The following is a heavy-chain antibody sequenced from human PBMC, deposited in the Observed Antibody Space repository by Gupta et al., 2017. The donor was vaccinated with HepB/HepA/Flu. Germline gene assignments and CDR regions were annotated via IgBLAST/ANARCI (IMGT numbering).Heavy chain of an antibody. CDR2: IIPIFGTA. D-gene: IGHD3-3*01. Sequence: QVQLVQSGAAVKKPGSSVTVSCKASGGPFSSYAISWVRPAPGQGLEWMGGIIPIFGTANYAQKFQGRVTITADESTSTAYMELSSLRSEDTAVYYCASDRNFWSGLTYYYYYMDVWGKGTTVTVSS. CDR3: ASDRNFWSGLTYYYYYMDV. J-gene: IGHJ6*03. CDR1: GGPFSSYA. V-gene: IGHV1-69*01.